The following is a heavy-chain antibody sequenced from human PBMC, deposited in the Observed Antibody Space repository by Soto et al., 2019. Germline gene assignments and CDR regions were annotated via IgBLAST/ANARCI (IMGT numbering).Heavy chain of an antibody. CDR3: ARAIDFGVVTYYYYGMDV. J-gene: IGHJ6*02. CDR1: GGSFSGYY. CDR2: INHSGST. V-gene: IGHV4-34*01. Sequence: PSETLSLTCALYGGSFSGYYWSWIRQPTGKGLEWIGEINHSGSTNYNPSLKSRVTISVDTSKNQFSLKLSSVTAADTAVYYCARAIDFGVVTYYYYGMDVWGQGTTVTVSS. D-gene: IGHD3-3*01.